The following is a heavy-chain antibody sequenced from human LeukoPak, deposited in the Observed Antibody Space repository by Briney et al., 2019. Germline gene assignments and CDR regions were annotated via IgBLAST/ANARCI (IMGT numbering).Heavy chain of an antibody. J-gene: IGHJ4*02. CDR2: IKRKTDGGTT. V-gene: IGHV3-15*01. D-gene: IGHD4-17*01. CDR1: GFTFSDAW. CDR3: ATRTTVTGYY. Sequence: GGSLRLSCAASGFTFSDAWMSWVRQAPGKGLEWVGRIKRKTDGGTTDYAAPVKGRFTISRDDSKNTLYLQMNSLKTEDTAVYYCATRTTVTGYYWGQRTLVTVSS.